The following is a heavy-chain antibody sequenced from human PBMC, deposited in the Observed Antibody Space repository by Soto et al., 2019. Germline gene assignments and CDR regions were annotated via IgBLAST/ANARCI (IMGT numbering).Heavy chain of an antibody. Sequence: ASVKVSCKASGYTFTSYAMHWVRQAPGQRLEWMGWINAGNGNTKYSQKFQGRVTITRDTSASTAYMELSSLRSEDTAVYYCARGPYYYGSGSYYIGARWFDPWGQGTLVTVS. CDR1: GYTFTSYA. CDR2: INAGNGNT. CDR3: ARGPYYYGSGSYYIGARWFDP. V-gene: IGHV1-3*01. J-gene: IGHJ5*02. D-gene: IGHD3-10*01.